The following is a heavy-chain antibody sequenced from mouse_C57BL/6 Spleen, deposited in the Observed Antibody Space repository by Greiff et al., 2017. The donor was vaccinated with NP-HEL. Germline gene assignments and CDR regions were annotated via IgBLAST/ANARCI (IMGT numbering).Heavy chain of an antibody. CDR1: GYTFTSYG. V-gene: IGHV1-81*01. J-gene: IGHJ3*01. D-gene: IGHD3-2*02. Sequence: QVQLKESGAELARPGASVKLSCKASGYTFTSYGISWVKQRTGQGLEWIGEIYPRNGNTYYNEKFKGKATLTADKSSSTAYMELRSLTSEDSAVYFCASSDSSCYGFAYWGQGTLVTVSA. CDR3: ASSDSSCYGFAY. CDR2: IYPRNGNT.